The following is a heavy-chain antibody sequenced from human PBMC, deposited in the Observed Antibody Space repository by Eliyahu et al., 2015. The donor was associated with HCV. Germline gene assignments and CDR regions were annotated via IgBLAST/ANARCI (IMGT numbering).Heavy chain of an antibody. J-gene: IGHJ6*02. V-gene: IGHV4-34*01. CDR3: ARGGNGDATGHYYYYGMDV. Sequence: QVQLQQWGAGLLKPSETLSLTCAVYGGSFSXYYWSWIRQPPGKGLEWIGEINHSGSTNYHPSLKSRVTISVDTPKNQFSLKLSSVTAADTAVYYCARGGNGDATGHYYYYGMDVWGQGTTVTVSS. CDR2: INHSGST. D-gene: IGHD4-17*01. CDR1: GGSFSXYY.